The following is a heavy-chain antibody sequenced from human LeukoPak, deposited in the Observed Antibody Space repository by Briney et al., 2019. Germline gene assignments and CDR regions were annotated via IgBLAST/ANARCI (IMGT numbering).Heavy chain of an antibody. Sequence: GGSLRLSCAASGFTVSSNYMSWVRQAPGKGLEWVSSISSSSYIYSADSMKGRFTISRDNAKNSLYLQMNSLRAEDTAVYYCARGLGVPDAFDIWGQGTMVSVSS. CDR2: ISSSSYI. D-gene: IGHD1-26*01. V-gene: IGHV3-69-1*01. J-gene: IGHJ3*02. CDR3: ARGLGVPDAFDI. CDR1: GFTVSSNY.